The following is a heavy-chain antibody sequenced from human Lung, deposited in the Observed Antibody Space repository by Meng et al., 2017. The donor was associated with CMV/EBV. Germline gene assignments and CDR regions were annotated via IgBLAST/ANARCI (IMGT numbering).Heavy chain of an antibody. CDR3: ARDYGDCSLTGCLQYFYGLDV. V-gene: IGHV1-46*01. CDR2: ISPSGESR. J-gene: IGHJ6*02. CDR1: GYTFTNYF. Sequence: ASVKVSCKASGYTFTNYFIHWVRQAPGQGLEWVGVISPSGESRNYAPRFQGSVTMTSDSSASTVYMELLSLKSEDTAVYFCARDYGDCSLTGCLQYFYGLDVWGQGTXVTVYS. D-gene: IGHD3-9*01.